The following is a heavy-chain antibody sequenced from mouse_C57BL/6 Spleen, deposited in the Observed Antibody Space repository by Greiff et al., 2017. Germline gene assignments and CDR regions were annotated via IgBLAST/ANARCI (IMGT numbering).Heavy chain of an antibody. CDR2: IDPEDGET. D-gene: IGHD1-1*01. V-gene: IGHV14-2*01. CDR3: ASSVVAPVFDV. J-gene: IGHJ1*03. CDR1: GFNIKDYY. Sequence: DVKLQESGAELVKPGASVKLSCTASGFNIKDYYMHWVKQRTEQGLEWIGRIDPEDGETKYAPKFQGKATITADTSSNTAYLQLSSLTSEDTAVYYCASSVVAPVFDVWGTGTTVTVSS.